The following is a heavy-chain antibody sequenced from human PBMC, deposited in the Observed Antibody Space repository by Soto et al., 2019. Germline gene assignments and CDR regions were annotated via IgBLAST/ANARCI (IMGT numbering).Heavy chain of an antibody. D-gene: IGHD5-12*01. CDR1: GFTFSGHY. V-gene: IGHV3-72*01. CDR3: ARGVVSTGYFDY. Sequence: EVQLAESGGGLVQPGGSLRLACAASGFTFSGHYMDWVRQAPGKGLEWVGRSRDKVHSHTTEYAASVKGRFTISRGDSENSLYLQMNSLKTEETAVYYCARGVVSTGYFDYWGQGTLVTVSS. J-gene: IGHJ4*02. CDR2: SRDKVHSHTT.